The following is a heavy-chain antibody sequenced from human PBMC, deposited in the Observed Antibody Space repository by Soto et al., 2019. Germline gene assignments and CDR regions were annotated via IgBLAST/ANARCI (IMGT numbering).Heavy chain of an antibody. J-gene: IGHJ4*02. CDR1: GFTVSSNY. CDR2: IYSGGST. V-gene: IGHV3-53*01. Sequence: GGSLRLSCAASGFTVSSNYMSWVRQAPGKGLEWVSVIYSGGSTSYADSVKGRFTISRDNSNNTLYLQMNGLRAEDTAVYYCARDIVGGTTYWGQGTLVTVSS. D-gene: IGHD1-26*01. CDR3: ARDIVGGTTY.